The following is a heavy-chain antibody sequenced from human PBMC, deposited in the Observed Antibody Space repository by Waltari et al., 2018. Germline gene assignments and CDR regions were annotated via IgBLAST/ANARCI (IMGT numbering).Heavy chain of an antibody. Sequence: QVQLVQSGAEVKKPGASVKVSCKASGYTFTSYDINWVRQATGQGLEWMGWMNPNSGNTGYAQKFQGRVTMTRNTSISTAYMELSSLRSEDTAVYYCARGPLSVYYYDSSGYYYFDYWGQGTLVTVSS. V-gene: IGHV1-8*01. D-gene: IGHD3-22*01. J-gene: IGHJ4*02. CDR2: MNPNSGNT. CDR1: GYTFTSYD. CDR3: ARGPLSVYYYDSSGYYYFDY.